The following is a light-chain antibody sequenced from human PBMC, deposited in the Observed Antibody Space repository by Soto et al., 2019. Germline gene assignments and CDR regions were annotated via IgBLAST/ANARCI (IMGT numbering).Light chain of an antibody. CDR2: WAS. J-gene: IGKJ4*01. V-gene: IGKV4-1*01. CDR3: QQYYRTPIT. CDR1: QTVLHSSNNTNY. Sequence: DIVMTQSPDSLSVSLGARATINCRSSQTVLHSSNNTNYLAWYQQKPGQPPKLLIYWASTRDSGVPDRFSGSGSGTDFTLTISSLQAEDVAVYSCQQYYRTPITFGGGTKVDIK.